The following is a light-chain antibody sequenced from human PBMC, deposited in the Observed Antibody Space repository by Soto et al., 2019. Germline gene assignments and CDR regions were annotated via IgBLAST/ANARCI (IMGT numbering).Light chain of an antibody. CDR3: LKYNKDAPGT. CDR1: QDISQF. J-gene: IGKJ1*01. Sequence: DIQMTQSPSSLSASVGDRVTLTCRASQDISQFLAWYQQRPGKVPKLLIYYASTLQSGVPSRFSGSGSGTEFTLTISSLQPEDVATYYCLKYNKDAPGTFGQGTKVDIK. V-gene: IGKV1-27*01. CDR2: YAS.